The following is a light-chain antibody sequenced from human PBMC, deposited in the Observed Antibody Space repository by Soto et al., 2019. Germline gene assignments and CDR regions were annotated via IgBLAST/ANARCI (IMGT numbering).Light chain of an antibody. CDR2: EVS. CDR1: SSDVGAYNY. Sequence: QSALTQPASASGSPGQSVSISCTGTSSDVGAYNYVSWYQQHLGKSPKLMIYEVSKRPSGVPDRFSGSKSGNTASLTVSGLQAEDEADYYCGSHAGSNPLFGTETQLTVI. V-gene: IGLV2-8*01. J-gene: IGLJ1*01. CDR3: GSHAGSNPL.